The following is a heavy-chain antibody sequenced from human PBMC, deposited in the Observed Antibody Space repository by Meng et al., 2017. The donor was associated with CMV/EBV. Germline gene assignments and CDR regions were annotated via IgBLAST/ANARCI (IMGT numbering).Heavy chain of an antibody. J-gene: IGHJ2*01. CDR3: ARISSTSCPDL. V-gene: IGHV1-18*01. D-gene: IGHD2-2*01. CDR1: GYTFTSYG. Sequence: ASVKVSCKASGYTFTSYGISWVRQAPGQGLEWMGWISAYNGNTNYAQKFQGRVTITADKSTSTAYMELSSLRSEDTAVYYCARISSTSCPDLWGRGTLVTVSS. CDR2: ISAYNGNT.